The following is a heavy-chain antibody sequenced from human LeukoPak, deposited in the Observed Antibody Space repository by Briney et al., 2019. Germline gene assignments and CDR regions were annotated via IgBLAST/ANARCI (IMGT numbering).Heavy chain of an antibody. CDR2: ISYDGSNK. V-gene: IGHV3-30-3*01. CDR1: GFTFSSYA. J-gene: IGHJ4*02. Sequence: GGSLRLSCAASGFTFSSYAMHWVRQAPGKGLEWVAVISYDGSNKYYADSVKGRFTISRDNSKNTLYLQMNSLRAEDTAVYYCARGDYFDYWGQGTLVTVSS. CDR3: ARGDYFDY.